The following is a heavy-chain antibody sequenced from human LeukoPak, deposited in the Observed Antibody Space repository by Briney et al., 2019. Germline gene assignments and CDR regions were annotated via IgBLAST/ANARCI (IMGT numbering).Heavy chain of an antibody. Sequence: GGSLRLSCTVSGFTFSSSWMSWVRQAPGKGLEWVAFIRYDGSNKYYADSVKGRFTISRDNSKNTLDLQMNSLRTEDTAVYYCAKWGLYYFDYWGQGTLVTVSS. D-gene: IGHD1-26*01. V-gene: IGHV3-30*02. CDR1: GFTFSSSW. J-gene: IGHJ4*02. CDR2: IRYDGSNK. CDR3: AKWGLYYFDY.